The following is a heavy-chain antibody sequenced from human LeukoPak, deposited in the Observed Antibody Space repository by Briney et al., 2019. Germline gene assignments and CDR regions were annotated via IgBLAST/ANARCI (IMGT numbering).Heavy chain of an antibody. Sequence: SQTLSLTCAISGDSVSSNSAAWNWNRQSPSRGLEWLGRTYYRSKWYNDYAVSVKSRITINPDTSKNQFSLKLSSVTAADTAVYYCASDRRRHSSSWKQGWFDPWGQGTLVTVSS. V-gene: IGHV6-1*01. CDR2: TYYRSKWYN. D-gene: IGHD6-13*01. CDR1: GDSVSSNSAA. CDR3: ASDRRRHSSSWKQGWFDP. J-gene: IGHJ5*02.